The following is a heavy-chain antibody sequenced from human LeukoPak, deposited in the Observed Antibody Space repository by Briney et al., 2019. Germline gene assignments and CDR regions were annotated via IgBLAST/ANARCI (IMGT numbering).Heavy chain of an antibody. V-gene: IGHV3-30*14. D-gene: IGHD7-27*01. Sequence: PGGSLRLSCVASGFNFTTYVMHWARQAPGKGLEWLALISYDGSKTYYADSVKGRFTISRDNSKNTLYLQMNSLRAEDTAVYYCARKNWGSEFYYFDYWGQGTLVTVSS. CDR3: ARKNWGSEFYYFDY. CDR1: GFNFTTYV. CDR2: ISYDGSKT. J-gene: IGHJ4*02.